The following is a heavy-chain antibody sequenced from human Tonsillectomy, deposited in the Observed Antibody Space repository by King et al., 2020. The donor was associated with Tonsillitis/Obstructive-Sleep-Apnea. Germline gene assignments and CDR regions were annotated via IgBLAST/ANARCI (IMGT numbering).Heavy chain of an antibody. CDR2: ISYDGSNK. D-gene: IGHD6-19*01. J-gene: IGHJ4*02. Sequence: VQLVESGGGVVQPGRSLRLSCAASGFTFSSYAMYWVRQAPGKGLEWVADISYDGSNKYYADSVKGRFTISRDNSKNTLYLQMNSLRADDTAVYYCAREIGSSGWYPHFDYWGQGTLVTVSS. CDR3: AREIGSSGWYPHFDY. V-gene: IGHV3-30*04. CDR1: GFTFSSYA.